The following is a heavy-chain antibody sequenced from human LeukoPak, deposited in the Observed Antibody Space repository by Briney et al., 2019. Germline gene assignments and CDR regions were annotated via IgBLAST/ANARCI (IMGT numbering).Heavy chain of an antibody. CDR1: GFTFSNYG. CDR2: IWYDGSNK. J-gene: IGHJ4*02. CDR3: ARGGYGDPHFDF. D-gene: IGHD4-17*01. Sequence: PGGSLRLSCAASGFTFSNYGMHWVRQAPGKGLEWVAAIWYDGSNKYYGDSVKGRFTISRDNSKNTLYLQMNSLRAEDTAAYYCARGGYGDPHFDFWGQGTLVTVSS. V-gene: IGHV3-33*01.